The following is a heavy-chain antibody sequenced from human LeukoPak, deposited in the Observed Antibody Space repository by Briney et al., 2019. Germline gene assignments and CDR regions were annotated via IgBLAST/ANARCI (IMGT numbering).Heavy chain of an antibody. Sequence: ASVKVSCKASGYTFTSYGISWVRQAPGPGLEGMGWISAYNGNTNYAQKLQGRVTMTTDTSTSTAYMELRSLRSDDTAVYYCARWDFIAAAGSFDYWGQGTLVTVSS. CDR2: ISAYNGNT. V-gene: IGHV1-18*01. J-gene: IGHJ4*02. D-gene: IGHD6-13*01. CDR3: ARWDFIAAAGSFDY. CDR1: GYTFTSYG.